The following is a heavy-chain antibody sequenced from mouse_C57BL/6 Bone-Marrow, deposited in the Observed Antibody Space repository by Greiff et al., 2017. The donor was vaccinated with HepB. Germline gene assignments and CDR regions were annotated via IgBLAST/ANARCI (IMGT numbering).Heavy chain of an antibody. D-gene: IGHD2-4*01. Sequence: VQLQQSGPELVKPGASVKISCKASGYSFTGYYMNWVKQSPEKSLEWIGEINPSTGGTTYNQKFKAKATLTVDKSSSTAYMQLKSLTSEDSAVYYCARLGVYDYDGYFDVWGTGTTVTVSS. CDR2: INPSTGGT. CDR3: ARLGVYDYDGYFDV. J-gene: IGHJ1*03. CDR1: GYSFTGYY. V-gene: IGHV1-42*01.